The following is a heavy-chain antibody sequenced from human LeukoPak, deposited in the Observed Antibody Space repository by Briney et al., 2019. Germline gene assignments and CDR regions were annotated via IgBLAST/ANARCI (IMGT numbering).Heavy chain of an antibody. V-gene: IGHV3-53*05. J-gene: IGHJ6*03. CDR3: GKDVMHFGSGRPYYMDV. D-gene: IGHD3-10*01. CDR2: IYSGGST. CDR1: GFTVSSNS. Sequence: PGGSLRLSCTVSGFTVSSNSMSWIRQPPGKGLEWVSVIYSGGSTYYADSVKGRFTISRDNSKSTLYLQMNSLRVEDTAVYFCGKDVMHFGSGRPYYMDVWGKGITVIISS.